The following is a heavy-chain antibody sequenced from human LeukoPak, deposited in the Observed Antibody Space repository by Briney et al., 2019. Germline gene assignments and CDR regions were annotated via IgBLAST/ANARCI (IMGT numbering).Heavy chain of an antibody. CDR2: IYGGGST. V-gene: IGHV3-53*01. D-gene: IGHD6-13*01. CDR1: GFTFSSNY. CDR3: ARRVYSTSWSYYFDY. Sequence: GGSLRLSCEASGFTFSSNYMSWVRQAPGKGLEWVSVIYGGGSTYYADSVKGRFTISRDTSKNTLSLQMNSLRAEDTAVYYCARRVYSTSWSYYFDYWGQGTLVTVSS. J-gene: IGHJ4*02.